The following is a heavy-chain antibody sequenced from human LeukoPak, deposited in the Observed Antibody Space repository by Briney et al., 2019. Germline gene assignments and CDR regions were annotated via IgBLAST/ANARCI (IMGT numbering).Heavy chain of an antibody. CDR2: ISYDGSNK. V-gene: IGHV3-30-3*01. D-gene: IGHD2-2*01. Sequence: PGGSLRLSCAASGFTFSIYAMTWVRQAPGKGLEWVAVISYDGSNKYYADSVKGRFTISRDNSKNTLYLQMNSLRAEDTAVYYCAKDVVVVPAAFDYWGQGTLVTVSS. CDR1: GFTFSIYA. J-gene: IGHJ4*02. CDR3: AKDVVVVPAAFDY.